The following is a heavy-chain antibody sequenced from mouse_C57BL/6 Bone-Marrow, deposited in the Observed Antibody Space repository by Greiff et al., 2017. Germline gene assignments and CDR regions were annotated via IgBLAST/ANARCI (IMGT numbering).Heavy chain of an antibody. D-gene: IGHD2-1*01. CDR2: IDPETGGT. V-gene: IGHV1-15*01. Sequence: QVQLQQSGAELVRPGASVTLSCKASGYTFTDYEMHWVKQTPVHGLEWIGAIDPETGGTAYNQKFKGKAILTADKSSSTAYMELRSLTSEDSAVYYCTRGSFYPYWYFDVWGTGTTVTVSS. CDR1: GYTFTDYE. CDR3: TRGSFYPYWYFDV. J-gene: IGHJ1*03.